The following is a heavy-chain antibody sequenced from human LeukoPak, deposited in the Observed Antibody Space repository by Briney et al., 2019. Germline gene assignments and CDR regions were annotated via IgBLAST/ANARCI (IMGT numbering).Heavy chain of an antibody. CDR2: MNPNSGNT. D-gene: IGHD3-10*01. V-gene: IGHV1-8*01. J-gene: IGHJ4*02. Sequence: ASVKVSCKASGYTFTSYDINWVRQATGQGLEWMGWMNPNSGNTGYAQKFQGRVTMTRNTSISTAYTELSSLRSEDTAVYYCARVGRLYGSGSYYTYWGQGTLVTVPS. CDR3: ARVGRLYGSGSYYTY. CDR1: GYTFTSYD.